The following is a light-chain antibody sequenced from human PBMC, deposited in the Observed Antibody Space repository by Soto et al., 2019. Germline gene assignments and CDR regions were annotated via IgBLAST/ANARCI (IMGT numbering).Light chain of an antibody. V-gene: IGKV4-1*01. J-gene: IGKJ3*01. CDR2: WAS. CDR1: QSVLYNSNNKNY. Sequence: DIVMTQSPDSLAVSLGERATMNCKSSQSVLYNSNNKNYLAWYQQRPGQPPKLLIYWASTRESGVPDRFSGSGSGTDFTLTISSLQAEDVAVYYCQQYFRIPFSFGPGTKVDIK. CDR3: QQYFRIPFS.